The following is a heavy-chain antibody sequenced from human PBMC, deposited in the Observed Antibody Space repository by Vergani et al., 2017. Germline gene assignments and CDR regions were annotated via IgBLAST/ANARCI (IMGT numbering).Heavy chain of an antibody. CDR2: IASSDTTV. D-gene: IGHD3-10*01. Sequence: QVQLVESGGGLVKPGGSLRLSCTASGFFFSDYYMSWLRQAPGKGLEWISYIASSDTTVYYADSVKGRFTISRDNAKNSLYLEMNSLRAEDPAVYYCARDYLDFSGSGSPYYFDHWGQGTQVTVSS. J-gene: IGHJ4*02. CDR1: GFFFSDYY. V-gene: IGHV3-11*04. CDR3: ARDYLDFSGSGSPYYFDH.